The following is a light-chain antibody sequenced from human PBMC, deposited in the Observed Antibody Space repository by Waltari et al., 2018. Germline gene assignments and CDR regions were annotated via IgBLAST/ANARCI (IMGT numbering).Light chain of an antibody. Sequence: SYVLTQPPSVSVAPGKTATITCGGNNIGGKSVHWYQQKPGQAPVLVIDYDTDRPSGSPERFSGSNSGNTATLTITRAEAGDEADYCCQVWDSSSDQGVFGPGTKVTVL. J-gene: IGLJ1*01. V-gene: IGLV3-21*04. CDR3: QVWDSSSDQGV. CDR2: YDT. CDR1: NIGGKS.